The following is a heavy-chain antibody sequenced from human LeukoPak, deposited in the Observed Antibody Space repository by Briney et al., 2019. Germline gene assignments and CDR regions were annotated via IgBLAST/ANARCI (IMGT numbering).Heavy chain of an antibody. CDR2: IDPGDSDI. CDR1: GYSFTSYW. CDR3: ARVRSSSWFDFDY. V-gene: IGHV5-51*07. Sequence: GESLKISCKGSGYSFTSYWIGWVHQMPGKGLEWMAIIDPGDSDIKYSPSFQGQVTISADKSISTAYLQWSSLKASDTAMYYCARVRSSSWFDFDYWGQGTLVTASS. J-gene: IGHJ4*02. D-gene: IGHD6-13*01.